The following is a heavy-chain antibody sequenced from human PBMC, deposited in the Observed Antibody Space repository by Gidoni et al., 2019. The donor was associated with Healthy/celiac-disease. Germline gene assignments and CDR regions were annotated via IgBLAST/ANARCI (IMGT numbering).Heavy chain of an antibody. V-gene: IGHV3-48*01. CDR1: GFTFSSYS. J-gene: IGHJ4*02. CDR3: ARDLSGYSYEVDY. CDR2: ISSSSSTI. Sequence: EVQLVESGGGLVQPGGSLRLSCAASGFTFSSYSMNWVRQAPGKGLEWVSYISSSSSTIYYADSVKGRFTISRDNAKNSLYLQMNSLRAEDTAVYYCARDLSGYSYEVDYWGQGTLVTVSS. D-gene: IGHD5-18*01.